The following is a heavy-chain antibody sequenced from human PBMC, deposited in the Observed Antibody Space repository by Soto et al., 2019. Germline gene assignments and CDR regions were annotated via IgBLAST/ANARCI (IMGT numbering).Heavy chain of an antibody. CDR1: GYSISSGYY. V-gene: IGHV4-38-2*01. Sequence: PSETLSLTCAVSGYSISSGYYWGWIRQPPGKGLEWIGSIYHSGSTYNNPSLKSRVTISVDTSKYQFSLKLSSVTAADTAVYYCARVGGYGMDVWGQGTTVTVSS. CDR3: ARVGGYGMDV. CDR2: IYHSGST. D-gene: IGHD3-10*01. J-gene: IGHJ6*02.